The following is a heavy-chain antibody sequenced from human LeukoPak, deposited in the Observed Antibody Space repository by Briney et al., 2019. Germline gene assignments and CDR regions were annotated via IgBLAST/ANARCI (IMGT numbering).Heavy chain of an antibody. Sequence: SETLSLTCAVYGGSFSGYYWSWIRQPPEKGLEWIGEINHSGSTNYNPSLKSRVTISVDTSKNQFSLKLSSVTAADTAVYYCARYYGDYGGFDYWGQGTLVTVS. J-gene: IGHJ4*02. CDR2: INHSGST. V-gene: IGHV4-34*01. D-gene: IGHD4-17*01. CDR1: GGSFSGYY. CDR3: ARYYGDYGGFDY.